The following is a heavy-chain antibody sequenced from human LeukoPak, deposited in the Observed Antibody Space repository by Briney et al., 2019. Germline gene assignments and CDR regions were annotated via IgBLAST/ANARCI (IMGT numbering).Heavy chain of an antibody. CDR1: GFIVSSSH. J-gene: IGHJ4*02. V-gene: IGHV3-53*01. CDR3: ARNLHFDY. CDR2: IYSGGDV. Sequence: GGSLRLSCACSGFIVSSSHMSWVSQARGKGLEWVSAIYSGGDVYYVDSVRGRFTISRDNSKNTLYLQMNSLRAEDTAVYYCARNLHFDYWGQGTLITVSS.